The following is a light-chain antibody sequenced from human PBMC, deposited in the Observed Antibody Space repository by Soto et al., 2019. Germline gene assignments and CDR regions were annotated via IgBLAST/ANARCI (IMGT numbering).Light chain of an antibody. CDR2: SSN. CDR1: NSNVGSNS. CDR3: AAWDDSLNGPL. Sequence: QSVLTQPPSASGTPGQRVTISCSGSNSNVGSNSVNWYQQLPGTAPKLLIYSSNQRPSGVPDRFSGSKSGTSAPLAISGLQSEDEADYYCAAWDDSLNGPLFGGGTKLTVL. V-gene: IGLV1-44*01. J-gene: IGLJ2*01.